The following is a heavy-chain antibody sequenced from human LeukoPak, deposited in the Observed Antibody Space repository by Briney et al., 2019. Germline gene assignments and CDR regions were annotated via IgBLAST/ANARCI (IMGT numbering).Heavy chain of an antibody. CDR2: IYYRGST. V-gene: IGHV4-59*01. Sequence: PSETLSLTCTVPGGSISPYFWGFIRQPPAKGLAWIGYIYYRGSTNYNPSLKSRVTISLDTSKDQFSLKLSSVTAADTAVYYCAREGVVKGYFDYWGQGTLVTVSS. J-gene: IGHJ4*02. D-gene: IGHD3-3*01. CDR3: AREGVVKGYFDY. CDR1: GGSISPYF.